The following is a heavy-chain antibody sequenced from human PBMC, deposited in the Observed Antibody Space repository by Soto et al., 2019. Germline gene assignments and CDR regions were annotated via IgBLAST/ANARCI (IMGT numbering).Heavy chain of an antibody. CDR3: AKDIKYYYGSGSYFGY. V-gene: IGHV3-23*01. CDR2: ISGSGGST. CDR1: GFTFSSYA. Sequence: GGSLRLSCAASGFTFSSYAMSWVRQAPGKGLEWVSAISGSGGSTYYADSVKGRFTISRDNSKNTLYLQMNSLRAEDTAVYYCAKDIKYYYGSGSYFGYWGQGTLVTVSS. D-gene: IGHD3-10*01. J-gene: IGHJ4*02.